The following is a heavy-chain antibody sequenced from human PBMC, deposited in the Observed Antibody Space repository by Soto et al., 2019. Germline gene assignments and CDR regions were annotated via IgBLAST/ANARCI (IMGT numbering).Heavy chain of an antibody. CDR1: GGTFSSYA. D-gene: IGHD6-13*01. CDR3: AIKGIAAAGTSIHYYYYGMDV. Sequence: ASVKVSCKASGGTFSSYAISWVRQAPGQGLEWMGGIIPIFGTANYAQKFQGRVTITADESTSTAYMELSSLRSEDTAVYYCAIKGIAAAGTSIHYYYYGMDVWGQGTTVTVSS. CDR2: IIPIFGTA. V-gene: IGHV1-69*13. J-gene: IGHJ6*02.